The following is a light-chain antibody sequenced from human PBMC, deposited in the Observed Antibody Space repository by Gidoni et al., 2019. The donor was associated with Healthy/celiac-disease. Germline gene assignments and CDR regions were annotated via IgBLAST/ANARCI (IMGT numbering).Light chain of an antibody. Sequence: YELTPPPSVSVSPGQTARITCSGDALPKQYAYWYQQKPGQAPVLVIYKDSERPSGIPERFSGSSSGTTVTLTISGVQAEDEADYYCQSADSSGTPWVFGGGTKLTVL. J-gene: IGLJ3*02. CDR2: KDS. CDR1: ALPKQY. CDR3: QSADSSGTPWV. V-gene: IGLV3-25*02.